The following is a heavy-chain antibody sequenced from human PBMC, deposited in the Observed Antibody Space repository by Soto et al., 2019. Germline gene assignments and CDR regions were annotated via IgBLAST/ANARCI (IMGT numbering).Heavy chain of an antibody. V-gene: IGHV1-18*01. CDR3: ARALGKYYDFWSGYSTQFDY. J-gene: IGHJ4*02. CDR1: GYTFTSYG. CDR2: ISAYNGNT. D-gene: IGHD3-3*01. Sequence: QVQLVQSGAEVKKPGASVKVSCKASGYTFTSYGISWVRQAPGQGLEWMGWISAYNGNTNYAQKLQGRVTMTTDTSTSTAYRERRSLRSDDTAVYYCARALGKYYDFWSGYSTQFDYWGQGTLVTVSS.